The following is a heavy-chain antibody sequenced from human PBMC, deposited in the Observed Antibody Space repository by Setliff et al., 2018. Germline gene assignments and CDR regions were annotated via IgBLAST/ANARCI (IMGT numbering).Heavy chain of an antibody. D-gene: IGHD2-21*01. J-gene: IGHJ5*02. Sequence: PGGSLRLSCAASGFTFNNYWLNWVRQAPGKGLEWMANIKQDGSEIYYVDSVRGRFTISGDNTKNSLYLQMSSLRPDDAALYYCARDLFRNSGGLYSWGQGTLVTVSS. CDR1: GFTFNNYW. CDR3: ARDLFRNSGGLYS. V-gene: IGHV3-7*01. CDR2: IKQDGSEI.